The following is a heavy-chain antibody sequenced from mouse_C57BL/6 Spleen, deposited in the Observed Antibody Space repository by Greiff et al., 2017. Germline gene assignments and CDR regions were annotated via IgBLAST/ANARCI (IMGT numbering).Heavy chain of an antibody. D-gene: IGHD2-5*01. V-gene: IGHV5-4*01. J-gene: IGHJ4*01. CDR2: ISDGGSYT. CDR1: GFTFSSYA. CDR3: ARDRYSNYLYAMDY. Sequence: DVKLVESGGGLVKPGGSLKLSCAASGFTFSSYAMSWVRQTPEKRLEWVATISDGGSYTYYPDNVKDRFTISRDNAKNNLYLQMSHLKSEDTAMYYCARDRYSNYLYAMDYWGQGTSVTVSS.